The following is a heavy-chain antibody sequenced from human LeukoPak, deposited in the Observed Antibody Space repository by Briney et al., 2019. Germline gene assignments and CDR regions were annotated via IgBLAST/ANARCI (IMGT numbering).Heavy chain of an antibody. D-gene: IGHD2-21*02. CDR3: ARGYCGGDCYYYYYGMDV. J-gene: IGHJ6*02. CDR2: MNPNSGNT. CDR1: GYTFTSYD. Sequence: ASVKVSCKASGYTFTSYDINWVRQATGQGLEWMGWMNPNSGNTGYAQKFQGRVTITADKSTSTAYMELSSLRSEDTAVYYCARGYCGGDCYYYYYGMDVWGQGTTVTVSS. V-gene: IGHV1-8*03.